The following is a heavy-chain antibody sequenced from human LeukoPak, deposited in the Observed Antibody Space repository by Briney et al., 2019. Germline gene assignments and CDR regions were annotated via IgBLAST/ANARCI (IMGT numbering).Heavy chain of an antibody. CDR3: AKEKYQLLYQYYFDY. CDR2: IWYDGSNK. D-gene: IGHD2-2*02. V-gene: IGHV3-33*06. Sequence: GRSLRLSCAASGFTFSSYGMHWVRQAPGKGLEWGAVIWYDGSNKYYADSVKGRFTISRDNSKNTLYLQMNSLRAEDTAVYYCAKEKYQLLYQYYFDYWGQGTLVTVSS. CDR1: GFTFSSYG. J-gene: IGHJ4*02.